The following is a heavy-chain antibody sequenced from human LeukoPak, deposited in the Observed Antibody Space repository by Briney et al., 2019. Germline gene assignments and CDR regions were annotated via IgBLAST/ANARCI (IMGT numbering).Heavy chain of an antibody. CDR1: GYTFTGYY. D-gene: IGHD6-25*01. V-gene: IGHV1-2*02. Sequence: ASVKVSCKASGYTFTGYYIHWVRQAPGQGLEWMGWINPNINGTNYAQKFQGRVTMTGDRSISTAYMELSRLRSDDTAVYYCARERTPGSGYGVDYWGQGAVVTVSS. CDR2: INPNINGT. CDR3: ARERTPGSGYGVDY. J-gene: IGHJ4*02.